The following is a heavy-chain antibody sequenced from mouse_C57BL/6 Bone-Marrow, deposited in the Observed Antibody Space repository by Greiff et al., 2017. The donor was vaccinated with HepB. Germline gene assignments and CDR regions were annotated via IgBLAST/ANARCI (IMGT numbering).Heavy chain of an antibody. V-gene: IGHV5-9*01. CDR3: ATGGYYGSSAWFAY. D-gene: IGHD1-1*01. Sequence: EVKLVESGGGLVKPGGSLKLSCAASGFTFSSYTMSWVRQTPEKRLEWVATISGGGGNTYYPDSVKGRFTISRDNAKNTLYLQMSSLRSEGTALYYCATGGYYGSSAWFAYWGQGTLVTVSA. CDR2: ISGGGGNT. CDR1: GFTFSSYT. J-gene: IGHJ3*01.